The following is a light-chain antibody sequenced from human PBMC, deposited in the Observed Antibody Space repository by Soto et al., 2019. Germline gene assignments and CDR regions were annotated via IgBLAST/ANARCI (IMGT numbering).Light chain of an antibody. CDR3: CSYAGSSTFA. CDR2: EGS. J-gene: IGLJ3*02. V-gene: IGLV2-23*03. Sequence: QSALTQPASVSGSLDRPITSPGPETSSDVGSNNLVSWYQQHPGKAPKLMIFEGSKRPSGVSNRFSGSKSGNTASLTISGLQAEDEAEYYCCSYAGSSTFAFGGGTKLTVL. CDR1: SSDVGSNNL.